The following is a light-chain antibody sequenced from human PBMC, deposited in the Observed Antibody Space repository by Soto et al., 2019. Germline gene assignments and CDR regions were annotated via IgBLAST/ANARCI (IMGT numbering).Light chain of an antibody. V-gene: IGKV1-5*03. CDR3: QHYNTFSWA. Sequence: DIPLTQSPSTLSASVGDRVTITCRASQSISTWLAWFQQKPGSAPKLLMYRASTLQSGVPSRFSGSGSGTEFTLSIRSLQSDDFATYYCQHYNTFSWAFGQGTRVEVK. CDR1: QSISTW. J-gene: IGKJ1*01. CDR2: RAS.